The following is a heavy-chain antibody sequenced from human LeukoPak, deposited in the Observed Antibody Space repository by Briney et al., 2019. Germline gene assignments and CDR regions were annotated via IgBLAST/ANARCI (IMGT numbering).Heavy chain of an antibody. Sequence: PSETLSLTCTAGVGFISGYFWSWVRQAPGTGLDWIGHIYYSGATNYNPSLRSRVTISVDTSKNQLSLKLRSVTAADTAVYYCARAQYSGSCFDYWGQGTLVTVSS. D-gene: IGHD1-26*01. V-gene: IGHV4-59*13. CDR3: ARAQYSGSCFDY. CDR2: IYYSGAT. CDR1: VGFISGYF. J-gene: IGHJ4*03.